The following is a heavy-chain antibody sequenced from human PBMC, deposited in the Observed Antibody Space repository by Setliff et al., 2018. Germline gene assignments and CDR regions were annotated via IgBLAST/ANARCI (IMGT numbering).Heavy chain of an antibody. CDR2: IKWNRGDR. CDR3: ARGGPYYSGWYAIEY. D-gene: IGHD6-19*01. J-gene: IGHJ4*02. CDR1: GFTFDDYD. Sequence: GGSLRLSCVASGFTFDDYDMAWVRQAPGKGLEWVAGIKWNRGDRGYADSVNGRFTISRDNAKNSLYLQMDSLRTEDTALYYCARGGPYYSGWYAIEYWGQGALVTVSS. V-gene: IGHV3-20*04.